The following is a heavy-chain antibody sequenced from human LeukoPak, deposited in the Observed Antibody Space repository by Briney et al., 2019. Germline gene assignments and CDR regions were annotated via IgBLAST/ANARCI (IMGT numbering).Heavy chain of an antibody. CDR1: GYTFTGYY. Sequence: EASVKVSCKASGYTFTGYYMHWVRQAPGQGLEWMGWINPNSGGTNYAQKFQGWVTMTRDTSISTAYMELSRLRSDDTAVYYCARDPVDWLVRYYYGMDVWGQGTTVTVSS. CDR3: ARDPVDWLVRYYYGMDV. V-gene: IGHV1-2*04. J-gene: IGHJ6*02. D-gene: IGHD3-9*01. CDR2: INPNSGGT.